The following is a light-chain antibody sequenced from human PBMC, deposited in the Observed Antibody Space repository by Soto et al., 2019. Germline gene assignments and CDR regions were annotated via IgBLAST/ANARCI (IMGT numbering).Light chain of an antibody. CDR3: LQSTDFPRA. CDR2: RVS. V-gene: IGKV2-24*01. J-gene: IGKJ1*01. CDR1: QSLVHVNGITY. Sequence: DLVLTQTQLSAPVTLGQPASISCRSSQSLVHVNGITYLSWLQQRPGQPPRLLIDRVSNRVSGVPDRFSGSGAGADFTPMISAVEAEDVGTYYCLQSTDFPRAFGQGTKLEI.